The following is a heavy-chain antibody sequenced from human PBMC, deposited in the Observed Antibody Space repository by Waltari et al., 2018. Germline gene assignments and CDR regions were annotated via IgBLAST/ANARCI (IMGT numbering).Heavy chain of an antibody. D-gene: IGHD6-19*01. CDR1: GGSISSSSYY. CDR2: IYYSGST. Sequence: QLQLQESGPGLVKPSETLSLTCTVSGGSISSSSYYWGWIRQPPGKGLECIGSIYYSGSTYYNPSLKSRVTISVDTSKNQFSLKLSSVTAADTAVYYCASLAVAGTYFDYWGQGTLVTVSS. CDR3: ASLAVAGTYFDY. V-gene: IGHV4-39*01. J-gene: IGHJ4*02.